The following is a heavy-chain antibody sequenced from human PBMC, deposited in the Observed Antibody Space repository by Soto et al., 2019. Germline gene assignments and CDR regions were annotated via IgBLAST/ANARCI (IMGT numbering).Heavy chain of an antibody. CDR2: IYYTGGT. V-gene: IGHV4-30-4*02. CDR1: GDSLTSPNNY. CDR3: AREGHLREQFNWSDL. J-gene: IGHJ5*02. Sequence: TSDTLSLTCTVSGDSLTSPNNYWAWIRHLPGKGLEWIGYIYYTGGTYFNPSLRSRVSMSVDTSANQFSLNLSSVTVADTALYYCAREGHLREQFNWSDLWGQGTLVTVSS.